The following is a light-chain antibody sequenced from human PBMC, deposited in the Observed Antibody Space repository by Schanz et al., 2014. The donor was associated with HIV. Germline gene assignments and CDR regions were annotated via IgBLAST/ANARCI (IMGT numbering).Light chain of an antibody. CDR1: SSDVGSYNL. J-gene: IGLJ3*02. CDR2: DVI. CDR3: SSFAGSNIPWV. V-gene: IGLV2-14*02. Sequence: QSVLTQPASVSGSPGQSITISCTGTSSDVGSYNLVSWYQQHPGKAPKLMIYDVIKRPSGVPDRFSGSKSGSTASLTVSGLQPEDEADYYCSSFAGSNIPWVFGGGTKLTVL.